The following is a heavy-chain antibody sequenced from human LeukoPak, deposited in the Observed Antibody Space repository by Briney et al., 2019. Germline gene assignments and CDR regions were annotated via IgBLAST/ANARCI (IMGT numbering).Heavy chain of an antibody. J-gene: IGHJ4*02. CDR2: IRYDGSNK. D-gene: IGHD2/OR15-2a*01. CDR1: GFTFSSYG. CDR3: ARDFQGARYYDS. Sequence: GGSLRLSCAASGFTFSSYGMHWVRQAPGKGLEWVAFIRYDGSNKYYADSVKGRFTISRDNSKNTLYLQMNSLRAEDTALYYCARDFQGARYYDSWGQGTLVTVSS. V-gene: IGHV3-30*02.